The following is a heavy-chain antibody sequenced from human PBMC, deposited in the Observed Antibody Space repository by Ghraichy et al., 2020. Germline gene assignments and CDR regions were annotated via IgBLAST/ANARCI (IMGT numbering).Heavy chain of an antibody. CDR2: IDPSDSYT. Sequence: GESLNISCKGSGYSFTSYWISWVRQMPGKGLEWMGRIDPSDSYTNYSPSFQGHVTISADKSISTAYLQWSSLKASDTAMYYCARLCSSTSCENDAFDIWGQGTMVTVSS. V-gene: IGHV5-10-1*01. CDR3: ARLCSSTSCENDAFDI. D-gene: IGHD2-2*01. CDR1: GYSFTSYW. J-gene: IGHJ3*02.